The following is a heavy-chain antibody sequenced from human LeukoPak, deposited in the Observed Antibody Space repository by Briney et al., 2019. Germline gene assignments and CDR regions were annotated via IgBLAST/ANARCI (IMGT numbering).Heavy chain of an antibody. CDR3: ARGAPYYYGSGTPVSHFDY. D-gene: IGHD3-10*01. V-gene: IGHV4-34*01. Sequence: SETLSLTCAVYGGSFSGYYWSWIRQPPGKGLEWIGEINHSGSTNYNPSLKSRVTISVDTSKNQFSLKLSSVTAADTAVYYCARGAPYYYGSGTPVSHFDYWGQGTLVTVSS. J-gene: IGHJ4*02. CDR1: GGSFSGYY. CDR2: INHSGST.